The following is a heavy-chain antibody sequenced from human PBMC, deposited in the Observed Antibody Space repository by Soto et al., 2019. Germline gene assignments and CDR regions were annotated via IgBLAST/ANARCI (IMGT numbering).Heavy chain of an antibody. D-gene: IGHD3-9*01. V-gene: IGHV1-69*13. CDR3: ARENYDILTGQSLYYYYGMDV. CDR1: GCTFSSYA. Sequence: ASVKVSCKASGCTFSSYAISWVRQAPGQGLEWMGGIIPIFGTANYAQKFQGRVTITADESTSTAYMELSSLRSEDTAVYYCARENYDILTGQSLYYYYGMDVWGQGTTVTVSS. J-gene: IGHJ6*02. CDR2: IIPIFGTA.